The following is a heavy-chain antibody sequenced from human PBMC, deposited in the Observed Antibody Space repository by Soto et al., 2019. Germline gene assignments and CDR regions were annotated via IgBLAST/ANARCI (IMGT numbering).Heavy chain of an antibody. Sequence: GGSLRLACAASGFIFSTYSMNWVRQAPGKGLEWVSIISVSSNYIYYADSVKGRFTISRDNAKNSVYLQMNSLRAEDSAVYFFAREVAGYTSGWYYFDYWGQGALVTVSS. D-gene: IGHD6-19*01. V-gene: IGHV3-21*01. J-gene: IGHJ4*02. CDR3: AREVAGYTSGWYYFDY. CDR2: ISVSSNYI. CDR1: GFIFSTYS.